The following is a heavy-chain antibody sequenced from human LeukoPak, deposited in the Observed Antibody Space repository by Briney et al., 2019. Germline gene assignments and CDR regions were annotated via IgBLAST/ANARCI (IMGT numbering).Heavy chain of an antibody. CDR1: GGSFTGYY. V-gene: IGHV4-34*01. J-gene: IGHJ5*02. CDR3: ARHLGIRGSGSYWFDP. D-gene: IGHD3-10*01. CDR2: INHRGST. Sequence: SETLSLTCAVYGGSFTGYYWSWIRQPPGKGLEWIGEINHRGSTNYSPSLKSRVTISLDTSKSQFSLKLSSVTAADTAVYYCARHLGIRGSGSYWFDPWGQGTLVTVSS.